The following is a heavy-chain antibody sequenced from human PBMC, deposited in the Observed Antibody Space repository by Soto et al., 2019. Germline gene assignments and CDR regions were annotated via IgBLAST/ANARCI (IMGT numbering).Heavy chain of an antibody. D-gene: IGHD5-12*01. CDR3: ARDSLSGHAYFHX. V-gene: IGHV4-30-2*01. CDR2: IYNSGST. CDR1: GGSISSGGYS. Sequence: LSLTCAVSGGSISSGGYSWSWIRQPPGKGLEFIGYIYNSGSTYENPSLKSRVTISVERSKKQFSLKLSSVTAADTAVYYCARDSLSGHAYFHXWGQGTLVTVSX. J-gene: IGHJ4*02.